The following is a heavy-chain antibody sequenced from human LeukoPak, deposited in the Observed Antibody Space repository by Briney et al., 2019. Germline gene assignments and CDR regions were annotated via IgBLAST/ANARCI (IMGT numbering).Heavy chain of an antibody. CDR2: INHSGST. J-gene: IGHJ4*02. CDR1: GGSFSGYY. V-gene: IGHV4-34*01. Sequence: PSETLSLTCAVYGGSFSGYYWSWIRQPPGKGLEWIGEINHSGSTNYNPSLKSRVTIPVDTSKNQFSLKLSSVTAADTAVYYCARGLRRRYFDYWGQGTLVTVSS. CDR3: ARGLRRRYFDY. D-gene: IGHD3-16*01.